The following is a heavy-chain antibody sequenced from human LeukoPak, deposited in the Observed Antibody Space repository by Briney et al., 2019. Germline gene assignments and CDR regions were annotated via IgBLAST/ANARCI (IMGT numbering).Heavy chain of an antibody. Sequence: PSETLSLTCAVYGGSFSAYSWNWIRQAPGKGLEWIGEINHGGSTDYKPTLKSRVTISVDTSMSQFSLKLSSVTTAGTAVYYCAARRGIAPRPLGSWGQGTLVIVSS. CDR1: GGSFSAYS. CDR2: INHGGST. J-gene: IGHJ5*02. V-gene: IGHV4-34*01. CDR3: AARRGIAPRPLGS. D-gene: IGHD6-6*01.